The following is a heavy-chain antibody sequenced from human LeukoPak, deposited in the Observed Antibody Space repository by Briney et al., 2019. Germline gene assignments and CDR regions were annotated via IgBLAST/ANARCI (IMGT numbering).Heavy chain of an antibody. CDR2: ISGSGDFT. V-gene: IGHV3-23*01. CDR1: GFTSSNYG. Sequence: GGSLRLSCAASGFTSSNYGMSWVRQAPRQGLEWVSDISGSGDFTYYADSVKGRFTISRDKSKNTLYLQMNSLRAEDTAVYYCAKDGARDGYNYPDSWGQGTLVTVSS. D-gene: IGHD5-24*01. J-gene: IGHJ4*02. CDR3: AKDGARDGYNYPDS.